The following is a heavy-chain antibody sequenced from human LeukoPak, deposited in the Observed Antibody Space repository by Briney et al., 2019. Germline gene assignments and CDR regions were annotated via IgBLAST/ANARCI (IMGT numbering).Heavy chain of an antibody. V-gene: IGHV1-18*01. CDR3: AREGFGTYSFDY. Sequence: GASVKVSCKASGYTFTTYGIIWVRQAPGQGLEWMGWISTYNAKTKYAQNLQGRVAMTTDTSTSTVYMELRSLTSDDTAVYYCAREGFGTYSFDYWGQGTLVTVSS. J-gene: IGHJ4*02. CDR2: ISTYNAKT. D-gene: IGHD1-26*01. CDR1: GYTFTTYG.